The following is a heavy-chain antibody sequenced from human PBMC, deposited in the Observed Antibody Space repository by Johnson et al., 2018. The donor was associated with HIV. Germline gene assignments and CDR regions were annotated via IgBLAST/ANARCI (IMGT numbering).Heavy chain of an antibody. CDR2: INWYGGST. V-gene: IGHV3-20*04. D-gene: IGHD7-27*01. CDR1: GFSFEDYG. CDR3: ARDPANWGCQGAFDI. J-gene: IGHJ3*02. Sequence: EVQVVESGGGVVRPGGSLRLSCAASGFSFEDYGMNWVRQAPGKGLDWVSGINWYGGSTCYADSVKVLFPISSDNAKNTLYLQMNSLRAEDTAVYYCARDPANWGCQGAFDIWGQGTMVTVSS.